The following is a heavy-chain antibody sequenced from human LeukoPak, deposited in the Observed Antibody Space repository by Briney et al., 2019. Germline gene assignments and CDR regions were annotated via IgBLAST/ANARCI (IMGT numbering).Heavy chain of an antibody. CDR2: IYSDGST. J-gene: IGHJ4*02. D-gene: IGHD5/OR15-5a*01. V-gene: IGHV3-66*01. CDR3: ARGIVYYFDY. CDR1: GFTVSSKY. Sequence: PGGSLRLSCAASGFTVSSKYMSWVRQAPGKGLEWVSVIYSDGSTYYIDSVKGRFIISRDNSKNTLYLQMDSLRAEDTAVYYCARGIVYYFDYWGQGTLVTVSS.